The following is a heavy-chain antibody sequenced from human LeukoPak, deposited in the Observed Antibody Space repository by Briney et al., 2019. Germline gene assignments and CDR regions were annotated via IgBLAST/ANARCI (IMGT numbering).Heavy chain of an antibody. CDR1: GFTFSSYG. J-gene: IGHJ4*02. CDR3: ASDPFLTYYFDY. CDR2: ISYDGSNK. Sequence: GSLRLSCAASGFTFSSYGMHWVRQAPGKGLEWVAVISYDGSNKYYADSVKGRFTISRDNSKNTLYLQMNSLRAEDTAVYYCASDPFLTYYFDYWGQGTLVTVSS. V-gene: IGHV3-30*03. D-gene: IGHD2/OR15-2a*01.